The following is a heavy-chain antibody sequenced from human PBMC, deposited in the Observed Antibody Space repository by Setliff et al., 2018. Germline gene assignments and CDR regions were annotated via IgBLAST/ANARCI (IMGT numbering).Heavy chain of an antibody. CDR2: IRNKDNSYTT. D-gene: IGHD3-22*01. CDR1: GFTFSAHY. V-gene: IGHV3-72*01. Sequence: GGSLRLSCAASGFTFSAHYMDWLRQAPGKGLEWVGRIRNKDNSYTTEYAASVKGRFTIPRDDSKSIAYLRMNSLKIEDTAVYYCTRDFWPESSGFAFGQWGQGTLVTVSS. CDR3: TRDFWPESSGFAFGQ. J-gene: IGHJ4*02.